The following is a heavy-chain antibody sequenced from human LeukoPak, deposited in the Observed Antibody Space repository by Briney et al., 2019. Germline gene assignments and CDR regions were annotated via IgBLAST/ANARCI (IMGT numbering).Heavy chain of an antibody. V-gene: IGHV3-7*01. CDR1: GFTFSSYA. D-gene: IGHD6-13*01. Sequence: PGGSLRLSCAASGFTFSSYAMNWVRQAPGEGLEWVANIKQDGSEKYYVDSVKGRFTISRDNAKNSLSLQMNSLRAEDTAVYYCARIGLYSSSWYFDIWGQGTMVTVSS. CDR3: ARIGLYSSSWYFDI. CDR2: IKQDGSEK. J-gene: IGHJ3*02.